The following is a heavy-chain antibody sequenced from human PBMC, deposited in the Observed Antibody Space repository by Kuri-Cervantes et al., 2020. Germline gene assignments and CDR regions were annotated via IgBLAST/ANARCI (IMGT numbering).Heavy chain of an antibody. CDR3: ATYSGSYGDY. J-gene: IGHJ4*02. CDR1: GGSISSYY. CDR2: IYYSGST. Sequence: GSLRLSCTVSGGSISSYYWSWIRQPPGKGLEWIGYIYYSGSTNYNPSPKSRVTISVDTSKNQFSLKVTSVTAADTAVYYCATYSGSYGDYWGQGTLVTVSS. V-gene: IGHV4-59*08. D-gene: IGHD1-26*01.